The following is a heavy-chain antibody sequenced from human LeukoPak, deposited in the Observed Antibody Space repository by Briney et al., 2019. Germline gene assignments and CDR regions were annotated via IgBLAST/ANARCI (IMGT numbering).Heavy chain of an antibody. CDR3: ARDSSSWSDFDY. V-gene: IGHV3-21*01. Sequence: GGSLRLSCAASGFTFSSYSMTWVRQAPGKGLEWVSSISSSSSYIYYADSVKGRFTISRDNAKNSLYLQMNSLRAEDTAVYYCARDSSSWSDFDYWGQGTLVTVSS. D-gene: IGHD6-13*01. CDR1: GFTFSSYS. CDR2: ISSSSSYI. J-gene: IGHJ4*02.